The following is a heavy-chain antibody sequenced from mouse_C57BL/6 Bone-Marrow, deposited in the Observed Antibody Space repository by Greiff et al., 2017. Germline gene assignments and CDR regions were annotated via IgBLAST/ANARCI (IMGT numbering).Heavy chain of an antibody. Sequence: EVKLVESGGGLVQPGGSLSLSCAASGFTFTDYYMSWVRQPPGKALEWLGFIRNKANGYTTEYSASVKGRFTISRDNSQSILYLQMNALRAEDSATYYCASRYGNYGLYYAMDYWGQGTSVTVSS. V-gene: IGHV7-3*01. CDR2: IRNKANGYTT. J-gene: IGHJ4*01. CDR1: GFTFTDYY. CDR3: ASRYGNYGLYYAMDY. D-gene: IGHD2-1*01.